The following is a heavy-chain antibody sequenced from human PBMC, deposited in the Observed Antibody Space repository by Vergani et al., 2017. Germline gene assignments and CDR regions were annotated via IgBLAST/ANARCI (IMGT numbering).Heavy chain of an antibody. J-gene: IGHJ6*02. CDR3: ARLIEEVGGYYYDMEV. V-gene: IGHV5-51*01. CDR2: IYPGDSDT. CDR1: RNSFTSYW. D-gene: IGHD3-16*01. Sequence: EVQLVQSGAEVKKPGESLKISCKGSRNSFTSYWIGWVRQMPGKGLEWMGIIYPGDSDTRYNPSFRGQVTMSADKSINTAYLQWSSLKASDTAMYYCARLIEEVGGYYYDMEVWDQGTTVTVSS.